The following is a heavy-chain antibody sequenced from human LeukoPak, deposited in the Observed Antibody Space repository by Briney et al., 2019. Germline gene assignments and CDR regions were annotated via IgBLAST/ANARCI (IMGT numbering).Heavy chain of an antibody. CDR2: IRNEGYGGTT. D-gene: IGHD2-2*03. J-gene: IGHJ4*02. Sequence: PGGSLRLSCTASGFTFSDYTMMWVRQAPGKGLEWVGFIRNEGYGGTTEYAASVKGRFTISRADSKSIAYLQMNNLKTEDTAVYYCSVDIGDFWGQGTLVTVSS. V-gene: IGHV3-49*04. CDR3: SVDIGDF. CDR1: GFTFSDYT.